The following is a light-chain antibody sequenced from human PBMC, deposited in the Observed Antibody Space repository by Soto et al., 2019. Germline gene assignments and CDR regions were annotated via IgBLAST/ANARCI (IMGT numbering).Light chain of an antibody. V-gene: IGKV1-5*01. CDR1: QSISSW. Sequence: DIQMTQSPSTLSASVGDRVTITCRASQSISSWLAWYQQKPGKAPKLLIYDASSLESGVPSRFSGSGSWTEFTLTISFLQPDGLATYYSQQYIIYFAFGPGTKVDIK. CDR3: QQYIIYFA. CDR2: DAS. J-gene: IGKJ3*01.